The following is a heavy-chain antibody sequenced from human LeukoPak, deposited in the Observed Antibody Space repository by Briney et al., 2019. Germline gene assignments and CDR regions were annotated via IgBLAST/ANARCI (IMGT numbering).Heavy chain of an antibody. V-gene: IGHV4-34*01. CDR1: GASFSSYY. CDR3: AKDGQGFTYYFDY. J-gene: IGHJ4*02. CDR2: INDGGST. Sequence: PSETLSLTCAVYGASFSSYYWNWIRQPPGRGLEWIGEINDGGSTSYNPSLKSRVTISVDTSKNQFSLKLSSVTAADTAVYYCAKDGQGFTYYFDYWGQGTLVTVSS.